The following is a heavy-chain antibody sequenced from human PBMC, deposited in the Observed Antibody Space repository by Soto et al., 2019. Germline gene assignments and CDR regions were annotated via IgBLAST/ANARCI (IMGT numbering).Heavy chain of an antibody. CDR2: IYYSGST. CDR1: GVSISSYY. D-gene: IGHD6-19*01. CDR3: ARSFGWYAVDS. V-gene: IGHV4-59*12. J-gene: IGHJ4*02. Sequence: PSETLSLTCTFSGVSISSYYWSWIRQPPGKGLEWIGYIYYSGSTNYNPSLKSRVTILLDKSKNQFSLSLSFVTAADTATYYCARSFGWYAVDSWGQGILVTVS.